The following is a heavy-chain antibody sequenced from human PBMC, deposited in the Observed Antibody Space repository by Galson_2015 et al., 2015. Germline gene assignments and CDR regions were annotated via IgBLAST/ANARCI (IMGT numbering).Heavy chain of an antibody. CDR3: ARVGTGVWWRTDGWAFDI. J-gene: IGHJ3*02. CDR1: GFTFSSYW. Sequence: SLRLSCAASGFTFSSYWMSWVRQAPGKGLEWVANIKQDGSEKYYVDSVKGRFTISRDNAKNSLYLQMNSLRAEDTAVYYCARVGTGVWWRTDGWAFDIWGQGTMVTVSS. D-gene: IGHD2-21*01. CDR2: IKQDGSEK. V-gene: IGHV3-7*01.